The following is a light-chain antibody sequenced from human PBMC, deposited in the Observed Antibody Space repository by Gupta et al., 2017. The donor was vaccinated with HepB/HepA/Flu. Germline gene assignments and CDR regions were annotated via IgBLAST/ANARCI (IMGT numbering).Light chain of an antibody. CDR2: DVR. Sequence: QSALTQPASVSGSPGQSITISCTCTSRDVGGYNYVSCYQLTPAKAISLMIYDVRNRPSGVSTRFSGSKSGNTASLTISGLQAEDEADYYCSSYTSSSSLVFGTGTTVTVL. CDR3: SSYTSSSSLV. J-gene: IGLJ1*01. CDR1: SRDVGGYNY. V-gene: IGLV2-14*01.